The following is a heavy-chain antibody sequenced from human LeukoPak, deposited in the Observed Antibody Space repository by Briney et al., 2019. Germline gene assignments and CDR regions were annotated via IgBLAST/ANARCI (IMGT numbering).Heavy chain of an antibody. J-gene: IGHJ4*02. V-gene: IGHV3-23*01. CDR3: AKDLDDFWSGYADYFDY. D-gene: IGHD3-3*01. CDR2: ISQGGGTT. Sequence: PGGSLRLSCAASGFTFSTHAMRWVRQAPGMGLEWVSAISQGGGTTYYADSVKGRFTISRDNSKNTLYLQMNSLRAEDTAVYYCAKDLDDFWSGYADYFDYWGQGTLVTVSS. CDR1: GFTFSTHA.